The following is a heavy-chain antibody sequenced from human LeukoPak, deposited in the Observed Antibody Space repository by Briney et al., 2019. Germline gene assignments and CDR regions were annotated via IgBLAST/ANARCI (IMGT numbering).Heavy chain of an antibody. J-gene: IGHJ4*02. CDR3: ARRDVDSSGYYYFDY. D-gene: IGHD3-22*01. Sequence: SETLSLTCTVSGGSISSDYWSWIRQPPGKGLEWIAYIYYSGSTNYNPSLKSRVTISVDTSKNQFSLKLSSVTAADTAVYYCARRDVDSSGYYYFDYWGQGTLVTVSS. V-gene: IGHV4-59*01. CDR1: GGSISSDY. CDR2: IYYSGST.